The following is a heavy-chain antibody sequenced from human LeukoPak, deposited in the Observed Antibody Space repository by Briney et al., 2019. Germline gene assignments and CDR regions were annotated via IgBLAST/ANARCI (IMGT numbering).Heavy chain of an antibody. CDR2: ISSSSSYI. CDR3: ARSFYGDHGPGDYYYYMDV. Sequence: GGSLRLSCAASGFTFSSYTMNWVRQAPGKGLEWVSSISSSSSYIDYADSVKGRFTISRDNSKNTLYLQMNSLRAEDTAVYYCARSFYGDHGPGDYYYYMDVWGKGTTVTVSS. D-gene: IGHD4-17*01. CDR1: GFTFSSYT. J-gene: IGHJ6*03. V-gene: IGHV3-21*04.